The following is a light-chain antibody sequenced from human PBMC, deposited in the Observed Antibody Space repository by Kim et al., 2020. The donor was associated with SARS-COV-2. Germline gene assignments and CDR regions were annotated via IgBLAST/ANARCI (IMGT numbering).Light chain of an antibody. CDR1: RTVYNKY. Sequence: PQGKKATSSCRARRTVYNKYLARYRQKPSQAPRLLIFGASNRATGIPDRVSGGGSGTDFSLTISRLEPEDFAVIYCKHFAVSSLTFGGGAKVDIK. CDR3: KHFAVSSLT. V-gene: IGKV3-20*01. J-gene: IGKJ4*01. CDR2: GAS.